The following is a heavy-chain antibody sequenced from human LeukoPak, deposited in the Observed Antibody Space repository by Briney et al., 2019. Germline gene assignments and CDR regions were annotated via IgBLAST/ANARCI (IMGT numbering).Heavy chain of an antibody. D-gene: IGHD2-2*01. CDR2: ITGTETT. CDR1: GFTLSAYG. CDR3: ASLRYAY. Sequence: AGGSLRLSCAASGFTLSAYGVSWVRQAPGKGLECVSSITGTETTYYADSVKGRFTISSDTSKNTVYLQANSLTVEHTAVYYCASLRYAYWGQGTLVTVSS. V-gene: IGHV3-23*01. J-gene: IGHJ4*02.